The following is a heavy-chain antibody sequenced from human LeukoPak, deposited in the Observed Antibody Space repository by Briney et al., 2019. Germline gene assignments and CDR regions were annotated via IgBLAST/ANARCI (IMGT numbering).Heavy chain of an antibody. CDR3: ARESAVTMADYGMDV. D-gene: IGHD4-17*01. CDR2: ISYDGSNK. Sequence: GGSLRLSCAASGFSFGNYSMHWVRQTPGKGLEWVAVISYDGSNKYYADSVKGRFTISRDNSKNTLYLQMNSLRVEDTAVYNCARESAVTMADYGMDVWGQGTTVTVSS. CDR1: GFSFGNYS. J-gene: IGHJ6*02. V-gene: IGHV3-30*03.